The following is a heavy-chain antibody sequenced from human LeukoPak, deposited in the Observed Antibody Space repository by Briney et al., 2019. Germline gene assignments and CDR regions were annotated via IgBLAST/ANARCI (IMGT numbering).Heavy chain of an antibody. V-gene: IGHV4-59*01. CDR2: IYYSWST. CDR3: ARDKYCSGGSCYSDWFDP. CDR1: GGSISSYY. J-gene: IGHJ5*02. Sequence: SETLSLTCTVSGGSISSYYWSWIRQPPGKGLEWIGYIYYSWSTNYNPSLKSRVTISVDTSKNQFSLKLSSVTAADTAVYYCARDKYCSGGSCYSDWFDPWGQGTLVTVSS. D-gene: IGHD2-15*01.